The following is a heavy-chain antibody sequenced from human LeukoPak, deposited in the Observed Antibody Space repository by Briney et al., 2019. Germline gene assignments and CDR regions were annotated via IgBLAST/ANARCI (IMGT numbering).Heavy chain of an antibody. Sequence: GGSLRLSCAASGFTFSSYGMHWVRQAPGKGLEWVAFIRYDGSNKYYADSVKRRFTISRDNSKNTLYLQMNSLRAEDTAVYYCAKDWEYCSSTSCYSRRRVFDPWGQGTLVTVSS. CDR1: GFTFSSYG. V-gene: IGHV3-30*02. CDR2: IRYDGSNK. D-gene: IGHD2-2*01. CDR3: AKDWEYCSSTSCYSRRRVFDP. J-gene: IGHJ5*02.